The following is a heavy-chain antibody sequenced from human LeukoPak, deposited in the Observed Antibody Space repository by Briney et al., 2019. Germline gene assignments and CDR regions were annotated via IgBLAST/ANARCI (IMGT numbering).Heavy chain of an antibody. V-gene: IGHV4-59*08. CDR2: IYYSGST. D-gene: IGHD6-13*01. CDR1: GGSISSYY. Sequence: SETLSLTCTVSGGSISSYYWSWIRQPPGKGLEWIGYIYYSGSTNYKPSLKSRVTISVDTSKNQFSLKLSSVTAADTAVYYCARPARIAAAYDAFDIWGQGTMVTVSS. CDR3: ARPARIAAAYDAFDI. J-gene: IGHJ3*02.